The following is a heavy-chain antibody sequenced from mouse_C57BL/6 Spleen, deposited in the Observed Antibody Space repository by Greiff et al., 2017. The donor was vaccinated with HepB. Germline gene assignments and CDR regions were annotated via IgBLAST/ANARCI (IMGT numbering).Heavy chain of an antibody. CDR2: IRNKANGYTT. J-gene: IGHJ1*03. Sequence: VKLVDSGGGLVQPGGSLSLSCAASGFTFTDYYMSWVRQPPGKALEWLGFIRNKANGYTTEYSASVKGRFTISRDNSQSILYLQMNALRAEDSATYYCARPPYYYGSSYGYFDVWGTGTTVTVSS. V-gene: IGHV7-3*01. CDR1: GFTFTDYY. CDR3: ARPPYYYGSSYGYFDV. D-gene: IGHD1-1*01.